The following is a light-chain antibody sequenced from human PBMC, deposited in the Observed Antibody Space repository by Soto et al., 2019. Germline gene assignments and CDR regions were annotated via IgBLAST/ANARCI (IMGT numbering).Light chain of an antibody. CDR1: QSVGSN. CDR2: GAS. CDR3: QQYGSSSVT. J-gene: IGKJ1*01. V-gene: IGKV3-15*01. Sequence: EIVMTQSPATLSVSPGERATLSCRASQSVGSNLAWYQQKPGQAPRLLIYGASTRATDIPARFSGSGSGTEFALTINRLEPEDFAVYYCQQYGSSSVTFGQGTKVDIK.